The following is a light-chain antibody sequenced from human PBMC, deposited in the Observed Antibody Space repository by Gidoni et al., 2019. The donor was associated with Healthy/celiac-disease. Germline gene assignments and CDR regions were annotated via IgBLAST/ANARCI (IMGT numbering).Light chain of an antibody. CDR2: DAS. CDR3: QQYDNLPPT. CDR1: QDISNY. J-gene: IGKJ3*01. V-gene: IGKV1-33*01. Sequence: DIQMTQSPSSLSASVGDRVTITCQASQDISNYLNWYQQKPGKAPKLLIYDASNLETGVPSRFSGSGSGTDFTFTISSLQPEDIATYYCQQYDNLPPTXXXXTKXDIK.